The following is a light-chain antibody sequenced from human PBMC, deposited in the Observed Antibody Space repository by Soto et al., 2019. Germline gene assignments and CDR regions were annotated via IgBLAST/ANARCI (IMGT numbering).Light chain of an antibody. CDR1: QSIRSW. CDR2: KAS. J-gene: IGKJ1*01. CDR3: QQYSYFAT. V-gene: IGKV1-5*03. Sequence: DIQMTQSPSTLSASVGDRVTNTCRASQSIRSWLTWYQQKAGQAPKLLIYKASIVESGVPSRFSGSGSGTEFTLTISSLQPDDSATYYCQQYSYFATFGQGTRVEVK.